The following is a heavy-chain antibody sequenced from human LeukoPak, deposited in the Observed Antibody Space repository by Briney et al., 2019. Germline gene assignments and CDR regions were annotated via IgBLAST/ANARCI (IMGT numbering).Heavy chain of an antibody. D-gene: IGHD4-11*01. Sequence: GGSLRLSCAASGFTFSSYAMRWVRQAPGKGLEWVSAITGSGDSTYYADSVKGRFTISRDNSKNTLYLQMNSLRAEDTAVYYCADSNYWYPVDYWGQGTLVTVSS. CDR2: ITGSGDST. CDR1: GFTFSSYA. V-gene: IGHV3-23*01. J-gene: IGHJ4*02. CDR3: ADSNYWYPVDY.